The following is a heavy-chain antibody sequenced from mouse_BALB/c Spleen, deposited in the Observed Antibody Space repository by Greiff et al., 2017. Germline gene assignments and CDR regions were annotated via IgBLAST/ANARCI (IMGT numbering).Heavy chain of an antibody. Sequence: QVQLRQSGAELVRPGSSVKISCTASGFAFSSYWVNWVKQRPGQGLEWIGQIYPGDGDTNYNGKFKGKATLTADKSSSTTYMQLSSLTTEDSVVYFLGSGYYGYWGQGTLVTVSA. J-gene: IGHJ3*01. V-gene: IGHV1-80*01. CDR3: GSGYYGY. D-gene: IGHD2-3*01. CDR1: GFAFSSYW. CDR2: IYPGDGDT.